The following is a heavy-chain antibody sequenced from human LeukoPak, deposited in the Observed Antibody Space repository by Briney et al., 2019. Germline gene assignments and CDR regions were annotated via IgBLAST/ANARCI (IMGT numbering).Heavy chain of an antibody. V-gene: IGHV3-23*01. CDR2: ISGSGGST. Sequence: GSLRLSCAASGFTFSSYAMSWVRQAPGKGLEWVSAISGSGGSTYYADSVKGRFTISRDNSKNTLYLQMNSLRAEDTAVYYCAKDDVPMVRGPDAFDIWGQGTMVTVSS. CDR3: AKDDVPMVRGPDAFDI. CDR1: GFTFSSYA. J-gene: IGHJ3*02. D-gene: IGHD3-10*01.